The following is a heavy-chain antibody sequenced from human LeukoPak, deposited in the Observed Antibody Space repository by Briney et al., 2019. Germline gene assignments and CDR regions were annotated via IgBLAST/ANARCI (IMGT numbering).Heavy chain of an antibody. V-gene: IGHV3-23*01. J-gene: IGHJ4*02. CDR1: GFTFSSYP. CDR3: GKYLQTTVGANDY. Sequence: GGSLRLSCAASGFTFSSYPMNWVRQAPGRGLEWVSVISGSGGATFYGDSVQGRFTISRDNSRDTLYLQMNSLTAEDTAVYYCGKYLQTTVGANDYWGQGTLVTVSS. D-gene: IGHD1-26*01. CDR2: ISGSGGAT.